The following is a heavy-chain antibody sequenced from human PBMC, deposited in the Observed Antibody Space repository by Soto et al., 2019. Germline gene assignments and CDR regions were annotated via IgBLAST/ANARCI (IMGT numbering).Heavy chain of an antibody. CDR1: GGSVSSGSYY. CDR3: ARSNGGYDGRDFDY. CDR2: ISYSGAT. J-gene: IGHJ4*02. V-gene: IGHV4-61*01. D-gene: IGHD5-12*01. Sequence: QVQLQESGPGLVKPSETLSLTCTVSGGSVSSGSYYWSWIRQPPGKGPEWIGYISYSGATTYNPSLKSRVTISLDTSKSHFSLRLNSVTAADTAVYYCARSNGGYDGRDFDYWGQGTLVTVSS.